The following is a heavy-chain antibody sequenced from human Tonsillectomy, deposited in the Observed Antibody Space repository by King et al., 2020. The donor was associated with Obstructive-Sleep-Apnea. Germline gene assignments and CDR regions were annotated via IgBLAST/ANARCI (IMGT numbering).Heavy chain of an antibody. CDR3: AHQGGRYFYFDY. D-gene: IGHD3-16*01. CDR2: IYWDDDK. CDR1: GFSLSTSGVG. V-gene: IGHV2-5*02. J-gene: IGHJ4*02. Sequence: TLKESGPTLVKPTQTLTLTCTFSGFSLSTSGVGVGWIRQPPGKALEWLALIYWDDDKRYSPSLKTRLTITQDTSKNQVVLTMTNMDPVDTATYYCAHQGGRYFYFDYWGQGTLVTVSS.